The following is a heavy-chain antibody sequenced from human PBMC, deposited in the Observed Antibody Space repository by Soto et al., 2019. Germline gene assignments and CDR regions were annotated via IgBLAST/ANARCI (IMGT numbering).Heavy chain of an antibody. Sequence: QVQLVQSGAEVKKPGASVKVSCKASGYTFTSYGISWVRQAPGQGLEWMGWISAYNGNTNYAQKXQGRVTMTTDXXTXTXXMELRSLRSDDTAVYYCARKDGSGSYFLYYYGMDVWGQGTTVTVSS. CDR2: ISAYNGNT. D-gene: IGHD3-10*01. V-gene: IGHV1-18*01. CDR3: ARKDGSGSYFLYYYGMDV. CDR1: GYTFTSYG. J-gene: IGHJ6*02.